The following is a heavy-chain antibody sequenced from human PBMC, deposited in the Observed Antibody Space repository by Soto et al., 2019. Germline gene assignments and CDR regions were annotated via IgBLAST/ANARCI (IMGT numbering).Heavy chain of an antibody. CDR3: ASTPHLAARHPSFDY. CDR2: ISAYNGNT. Sequence: QVPLVQSGAEVKKPGASVKVSCKASGYTFTSYGISWVRQAPGQGLEWMGWISAYNGNTNYAQKLQGRVTMTTDTSTSTAYMELRSLRSDDTAVYYCASTPHLAARHPSFDYWGQGTLVTVFS. D-gene: IGHD6-6*01. J-gene: IGHJ4*02. CDR1: GYTFTSYG. V-gene: IGHV1-18*04.